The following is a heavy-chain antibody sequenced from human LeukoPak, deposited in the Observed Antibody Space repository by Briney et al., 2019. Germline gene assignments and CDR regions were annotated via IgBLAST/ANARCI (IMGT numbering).Heavy chain of an antibody. CDR2: INWNGGST. D-gene: IGHD2-15*01. CDR3: ARAPGGTGDY. Sequence: GGSLRLSCAGSGFMLTNSMIWVRQAPGKGLEWVSGINWNGGSTGYADSVKGRFTISRDNAKNSLYLQMNSLRAEDTALYYCARAPGGTGDYWGQGTLVTVSS. V-gene: IGHV3-20*04. J-gene: IGHJ4*02. CDR1: GFMLTNS.